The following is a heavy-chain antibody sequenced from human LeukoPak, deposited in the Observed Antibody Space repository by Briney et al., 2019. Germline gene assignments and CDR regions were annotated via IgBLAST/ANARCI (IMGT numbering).Heavy chain of an antibody. CDR1: GGTFSSYA. D-gene: IGHD2-21*02. Sequence: SVKVSCKASGGTFSSYAISWVRQAPGQGLEWMGGIIPIFGTANYAQKFQGRVTITADESTSTAYMELSSLRSEDTAVYYCARDQRGGGDPYAFDIWGQGTMVTVSS. V-gene: IGHV1-69*13. CDR2: IIPIFGTA. CDR3: ARDQRGGGDPYAFDI. J-gene: IGHJ3*02.